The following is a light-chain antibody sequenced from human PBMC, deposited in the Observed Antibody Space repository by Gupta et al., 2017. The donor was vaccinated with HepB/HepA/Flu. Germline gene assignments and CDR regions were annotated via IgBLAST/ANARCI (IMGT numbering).Light chain of an antibody. CDR3: QQYVSSPVT. CDR1: QSVSSSY. V-gene: IGKV3-20*01. CDR2: DAS. J-gene: IGKJ5*01. Sequence: EIVLTQSPGTLSLSPGERATLSCRASQSVSSSYLAWYQQKPGQAPRLLIYDASSRATGIPDRFSGSGSGTDFTLTISRLEPEDFAVYYCQQYVSSPVTFGQGTXLEIE.